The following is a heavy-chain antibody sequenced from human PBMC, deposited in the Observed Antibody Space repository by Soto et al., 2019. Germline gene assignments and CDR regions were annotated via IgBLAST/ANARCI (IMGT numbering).Heavy chain of an antibody. V-gene: IGHV4-34*01. J-gene: IGHJ4*02. CDR3: ARGLNRARTLDY. CDR1: GGSFSGYY. D-gene: IGHD2-8*01. CDR2: INHSGST. Sequence: QVQLQQWGAGLLKPSETLSLTCAVYGGSFSGYYWSWIRQPPGKGLEWIGEINHSGSTNYNPSLKSRVTISVDTSKNQFSLKLSSVTAADMAVYYCARGLNRARTLDYWGQGTLVTVSS.